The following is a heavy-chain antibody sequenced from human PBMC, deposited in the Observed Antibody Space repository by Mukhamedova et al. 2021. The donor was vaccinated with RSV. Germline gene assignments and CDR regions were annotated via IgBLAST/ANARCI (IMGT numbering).Heavy chain of an antibody. D-gene: IGHD6-19*01. V-gene: IGHV4-39*07. CDR3: ARLFSGWSNW. CDR1: GDTINNIQHY. Sequence: TVSGDTINNIQHYWGWIRQPPGKGLEWIANIYFTGDTFIDRPLKSRLSISVDTAKNQFSLKLTSVTAADTAVYYCARLFSGWSNW. J-gene: IGHJ5*01. CDR2: IYFTGDT.